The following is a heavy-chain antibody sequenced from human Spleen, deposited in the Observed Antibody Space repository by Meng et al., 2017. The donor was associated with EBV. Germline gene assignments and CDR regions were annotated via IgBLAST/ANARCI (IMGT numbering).Heavy chain of an antibody. CDR3: ARGPTDYGDSHFDY. CDR2: INAGYGNT. V-gene: IGHV1-3*01. J-gene: IGHJ4*02. D-gene: IGHD4-17*01. CDR1: RYLFTSYA. Sequence: QAPRVASGATVTKPGVSVNGAFKASRYLFTSYAVVWVRQAPGQRLEYMGWINAGYGNTKYSQRFKNRVTITSDTSASTVYMDLSNLKSEDTAVYYCARGPTDYGDSHFDYWGQGTLVTVSS.